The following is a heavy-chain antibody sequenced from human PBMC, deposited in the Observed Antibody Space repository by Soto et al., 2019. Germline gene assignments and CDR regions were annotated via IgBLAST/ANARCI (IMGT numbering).Heavy chain of an antibody. J-gene: IGHJ3*02. Sequence: GGSLRLSCAASGFTFSSYAMSWVRQAPGKGLEWVSAISGSGGSTYYADSVKGRFTISRDNSKNTLYLQMNSLRAEDTAVYYYAKGLMSITGTTKAFDIWGQGTMVTVSS. CDR1: GFTFSSYA. D-gene: IGHD1-20*01. CDR3: AKGLMSITGTTKAFDI. V-gene: IGHV3-23*01. CDR2: ISGSGGST.